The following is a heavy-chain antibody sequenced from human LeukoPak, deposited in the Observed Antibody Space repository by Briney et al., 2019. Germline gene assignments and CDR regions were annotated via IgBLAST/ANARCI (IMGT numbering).Heavy chain of an antibody. J-gene: IGHJ4*02. CDR2: ISSSSSYI. CDR3: ARDGWWNYVGIDY. CDR1: GFTFSSYS. D-gene: IGHD1-7*01. V-gene: IGHV3-21*01. Sequence: GGSLRLSCAASGFTFSSYSMNWVRQAPGKGLEWVSSISSSSSYIYYADSVEGRFTISRDNAKNSLYLQMNSLRAEDTAVYYCARDGWWNYVGIDYWGQGTLVTVSS.